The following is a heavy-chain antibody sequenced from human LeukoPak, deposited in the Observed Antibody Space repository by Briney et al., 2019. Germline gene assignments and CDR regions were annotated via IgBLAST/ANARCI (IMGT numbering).Heavy chain of an antibody. J-gene: IGHJ3*02. CDR3: ARICSSCLRAFDI. CDR1: AYTFSDYY. V-gene: IGHV1-2*02. CDR2: INPNSGAT. Sequence: ASVKVSCKTSAYTFSDYYIHWVRQAPRQGPQWMGWINPNSGATNSAQKFQGRVTLTRDTSISTVYMELHRLTSDDTALYYCARICSSCLRAFDIWGQGTMVTVSS. D-gene: IGHD6-13*01.